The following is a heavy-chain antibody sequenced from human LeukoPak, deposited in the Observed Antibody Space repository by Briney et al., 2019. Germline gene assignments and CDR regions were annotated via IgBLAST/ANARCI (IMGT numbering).Heavy chain of an antibody. CDR1: GFTFGSYA. J-gene: IGHJ3*01. CDR3: ANEGWVWGSYRRNDAFDV. CDR2: ISKSGDTT. V-gene: IGHV3-23*01. D-gene: IGHD3-16*02. Sequence: PGGSLRLSCAASGFTFGSYALSWVRQAPGKGLEWVSSISKSGDTTYYADSVKGRFTISRDNSKNTVSLQMNSLRAEDTAVYYCANEGWVWGSYRRNDAFDVWGQGTMVTVSS.